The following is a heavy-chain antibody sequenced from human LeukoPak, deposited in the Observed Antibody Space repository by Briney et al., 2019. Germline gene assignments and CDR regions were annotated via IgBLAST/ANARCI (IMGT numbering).Heavy chain of an antibody. V-gene: IGHV1-2*02. J-gene: IGHJ4*02. CDR3: ARDKYSSGWYGAPDY. CDR2: INPSSGGT. CDR1: GYTFTSYG. D-gene: IGHD6-19*01. Sequence: ASVKVSCKASGYTFTSYGISWVRQAPGQGLEWMGWINPSSGGTNYAQKFQGRVTMTRDTSISTAYMELSRLRSDDTAVYYCARDKYSSGWYGAPDYWGQGTLVTVSS.